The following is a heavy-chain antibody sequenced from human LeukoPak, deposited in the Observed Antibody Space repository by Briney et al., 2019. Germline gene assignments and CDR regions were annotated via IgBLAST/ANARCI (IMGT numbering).Heavy chain of an antibody. CDR2: IYYCGST. J-gene: IGHJ6*02. Sequence: SQTLSLTCTVSGGSIRRGGYYWSWIRQPPGKGLEWIGYIYYCGSTYYNPPLKSRVTISVDTSNNQFSLKLSSVTAADTAVYYCARGNETTRQYCYGMYVWGRGTTVTVSS. CDR3: ARGNETTRQYCYGMYV. D-gene: IGHD1-26*01. V-gene: IGHV4-31*03. CDR1: GGSIRRGGYY.